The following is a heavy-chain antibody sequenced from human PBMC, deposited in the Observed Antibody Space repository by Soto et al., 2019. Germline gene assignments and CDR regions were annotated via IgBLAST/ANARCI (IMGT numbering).Heavy chain of an antibody. CDR2: IYWDDDK. V-gene: IGHV2-5*02. D-gene: IGHD2-21*02. CDR1: GFSLSTSGVG. Sequence: QITLKESGPTLVKPTQTLTLTCTFSGFSLSTSGVGVGWIRQPPGKDLEWLALIYWDDDKRYSPSLKSSLTITEDTSKDQVVLTMTNLDPGDTASYHGAQRQTYCGGNCSSGFDYGGPGTLVTVSS. J-gene: IGHJ4*02. CDR3: AQRQTYCGGNCSSGFDY.